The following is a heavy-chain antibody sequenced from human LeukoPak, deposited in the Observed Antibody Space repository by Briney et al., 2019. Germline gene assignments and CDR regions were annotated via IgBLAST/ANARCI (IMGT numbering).Heavy chain of an antibody. D-gene: IGHD6-13*01. CDR2: IYYSGST. Sequence: PSETLSLTCTVSGGSISDYYWSWIRQPPGEGLEWIGYIYYSGSTNYNPSLKSRVTTSVDTSKNQFSLKLISVTAADTAVYFCAREAYNSYYYYYYMDVWGKGTTVTVSS. CDR3: AREAYNSYYYYYYMDV. CDR1: GGSISDYY. J-gene: IGHJ6*03. V-gene: IGHV4-59*01.